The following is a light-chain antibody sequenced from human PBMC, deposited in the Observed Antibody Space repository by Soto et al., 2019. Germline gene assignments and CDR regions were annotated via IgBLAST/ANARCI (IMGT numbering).Light chain of an antibody. CDR3: QQSYSTPRIT. CDR2: AAS. Sequence: DIQMTQSPSSLSASVGDRVTITCRASQSISSYVNWYQQKPGKAPKLLIYAASSLQSGVPSRFSGSGSGTDFTLTISSLQPEDFATYDCQQSYSTPRITFGQGTRLEIK. CDR1: QSISSY. J-gene: IGKJ5*01. V-gene: IGKV1-39*01.